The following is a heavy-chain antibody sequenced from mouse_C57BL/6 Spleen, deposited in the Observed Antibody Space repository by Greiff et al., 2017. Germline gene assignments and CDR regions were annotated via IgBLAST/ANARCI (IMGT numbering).Heavy chain of an antibody. CDR3: TRPTIPIAY. V-gene: IGHV1-15*01. D-gene: IGHD2-10*01. CDR2: IDPETGGT. J-gene: IGHJ3*01. CDR1: GYTFTDYE. Sequence: QVQLQQSGAELVRPGASVTLSCKASGYTFTDYEMHWVKQTPVHGLVWIGAIDPETGGTAYNQKFKGKAILTADKSSSSAYMELRSLTSEDSAVYYCTRPTIPIAYWGQGTSVTVSA.